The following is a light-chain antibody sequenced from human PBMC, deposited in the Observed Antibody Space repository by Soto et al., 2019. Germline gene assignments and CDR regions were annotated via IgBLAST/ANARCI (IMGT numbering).Light chain of an antibody. CDR3: QQYDSYSSGP. Sequence: DIQMTQSPSTLSASGGDRVTITCRASQTVNTWLAWYQQKPGKAPKVLIFDASSLKTGVPSRFSGSGSGTEFTLTISNRQPDDFATYYCQQYDSYSSGPFGQGTKVEIK. CDR2: DAS. CDR1: QTVNTW. J-gene: IGKJ1*01. V-gene: IGKV1-5*01.